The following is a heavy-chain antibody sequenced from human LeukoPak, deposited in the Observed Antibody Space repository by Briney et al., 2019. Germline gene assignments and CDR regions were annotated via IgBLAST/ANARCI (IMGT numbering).Heavy chain of an antibody. D-gene: IGHD3-10*01. CDR1: GFTFSSYS. Sequence: GGSLRLSCAASGFTFSSYSMNWVRQAPGKGLEWVSYISSSSSTIYYADSVKGRFTISRDNAKNSLYLQMNSLRAEDTAVYYCARQERLLWFGELVSWFDPWGQGTLVTVSS. V-gene: IGHV3-48*01. CDR3: ARQERLLWFGELVSWFDP. CDR2: ISSSSSTI. J-gene: IGHJ5*02.